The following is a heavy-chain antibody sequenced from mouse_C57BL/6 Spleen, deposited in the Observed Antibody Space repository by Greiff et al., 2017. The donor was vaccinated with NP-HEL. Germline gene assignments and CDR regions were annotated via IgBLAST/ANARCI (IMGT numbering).Heavy chain of an antibody. CDR3: AASFITTVVAPDY. CDR2: IDPEDGET. Sequence: VQLQQSGAELVKPGASVKLSCTASGFNIKDYYMHWVKQRTEQGLEWIGRIDPEDGETKYAPKFQGKATITADTSSHTAYLQLSSLTSEDTAVYYCAASFITTVVAPDYWGQGTTLTVSS. J-gene: IGHJ2*01. CDR1: GFNIKDYY. V-gene: IGHV14-2*01. D-gene: IGHD1-1*01.